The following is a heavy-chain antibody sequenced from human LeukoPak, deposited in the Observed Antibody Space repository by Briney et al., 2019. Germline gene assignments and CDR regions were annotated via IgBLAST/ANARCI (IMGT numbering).Heavy chain of an antibody. V-gene: IGHV3-23*01. CDR2: ISGSGGST. J-gene: IGHJ4*02. D-gene: IGHD5-24*01. CDR1: GFTFSSYA. Sequence: GGSLRLSCAAPGFTFSSYAMNWVRQAPGKGLEWVSSISGSGGSTYYADSVKGRFNISRDNSKNTLYLQMNSLRAEDTAVYYCAKRGDGCFYYFDYWGQGTLVTVSS. CDR3: AKRGDGCFYYFDY.